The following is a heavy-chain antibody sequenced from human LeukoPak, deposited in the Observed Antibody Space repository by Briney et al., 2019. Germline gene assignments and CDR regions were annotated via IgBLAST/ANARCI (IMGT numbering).Heavy chain of an antibody. Sequence: RGESLKISCKGSGYSFINYWIGWVRQVPGKGLEWMGIIYPSDSDTRYSPSLQGQVTISVDRSLRTAYLQWSSLKASDTAMYYCARRGGRPIAAGVHIDYWGQGTLVTVSS. D-gene: IGHD6-13*01. V-gene: IGHV5-51*01. CDR1: GYSFINYW. CDR2: IYPSDSDT. J-gene: IGHJ4*02. CDR3: ARRGGRPIAAGVHIDY.